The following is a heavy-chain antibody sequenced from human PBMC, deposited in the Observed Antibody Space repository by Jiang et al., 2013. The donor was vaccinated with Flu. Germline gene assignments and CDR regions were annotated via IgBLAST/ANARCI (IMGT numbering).Heavy chain of an antibody. D-gene: IGHD4-11*01. J-gene: IGHJ4*02. Sequence: LLKPSETLSLTCTVSGGSISSYYWSWIRQPPGRGLEWIGYIYYSGSTNYNPSLKSRVTMSVDTSKNQLSLKLSSVTAADTAVYYCARAGYSKFDYWGQGTLVTVSS. V-gene: IGHV4-59*01. CDR3: ARAGYSKFDY. CDR1: GGSISSYY. CDR2: IYYSGST.